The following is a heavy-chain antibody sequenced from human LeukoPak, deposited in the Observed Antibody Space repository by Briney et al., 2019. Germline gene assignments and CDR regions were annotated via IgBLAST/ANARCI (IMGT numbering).Heavy chain of an antibody. V-gene: IGHV1-8*03. D-gene: IGHD3-16*01. J-gene: IGHJ5*02. CDR3: ARGLRRSMNP. CDR2: MNPNSGNT. CDR1: GYTFTSYD. Sequence: RASVTVSCKASGYTFTSYDINWVRQATGQGLEWMGWMNPNSGNTGYAQKVQGRVTITRNTSIRPAYMELSSLSSEDTAVYYCARGLRRSMNPWGQGTLVTVSS.